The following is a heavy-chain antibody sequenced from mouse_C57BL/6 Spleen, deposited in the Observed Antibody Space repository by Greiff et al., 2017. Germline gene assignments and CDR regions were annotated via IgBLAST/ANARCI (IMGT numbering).Heavy chain of an antibody. CDR3: ARDSAMDY. CDR1: GYTFTSYW. J-gene: IGHJ4*01. V-gene: IGHV1-69*01. Sequence: QVQLQQPGAELVMPGASVKLSCKASGYTFTSYWMHWVKQRPGPGLEWIGEIDPSDSYTNYNQKFKGKSTLTVDKSSSTAYLQLSSLTSEDSAVYYCARDSAMDYWGQGTSVTVSS. CDR2: IDPSDSYT.